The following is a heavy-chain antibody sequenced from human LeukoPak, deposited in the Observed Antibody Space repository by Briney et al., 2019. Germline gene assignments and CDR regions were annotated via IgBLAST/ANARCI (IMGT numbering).Heavy chain of an antibody. D-gene: IGHD6-19*01. V-gene: IGHV3-7*03. CDR1: GFTFNIHW. Sequence: GGSLRLSCAASGFTFNIHWMTWVRQTPGKGLEWVATIKPNGNDKFFVDSVKGRFTVSRDNAKTSLYLQMNSLRAEDTALYYCAKDTISGYSSGWFANWFDPWGQGTLVTVSS. J-gene: IGHJ5*02. CDR3: AKDTISGYSSGWFANWFDP. CDR2: IKPNGNDK.